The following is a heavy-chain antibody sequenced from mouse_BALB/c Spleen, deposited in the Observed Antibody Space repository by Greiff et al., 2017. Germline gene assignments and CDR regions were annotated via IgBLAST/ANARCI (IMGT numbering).Heavy chain of an antibody. CDR1: GFSLTSYG. D-gene: IGHD2-4*01. Sequence: QVQLKQSGPGLVAPSQSLSITCTVSGFSLTSYGVHWVRQPPGKGLEWLGVIWAGGSTNYNSALMSRLSISKDNSKSQVFLKMNSLQTDDTAMYYCARADYDFFAYWGQGTLVTVSA. CDR3: ARADYDFFAY. J-gene: IGHJ3*01. V-gene: IGHV2-9*02. CDR2: IWAGGST.